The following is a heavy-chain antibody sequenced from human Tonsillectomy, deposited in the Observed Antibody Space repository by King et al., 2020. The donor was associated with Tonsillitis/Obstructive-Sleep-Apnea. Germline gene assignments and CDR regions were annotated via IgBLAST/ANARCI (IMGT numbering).Heavy chain of an antibody. J-gene: IGHJ3*02. CDR1: GGSISSYY. CDR2: IYTSGST. V-gene: IGHV4-4*07. D-gene: IGHD3/OR15-3a*01. Sequence: QLQESGPGLVKPSETLSLTCTVSGGSISSYYWSWIRQPAGTGLAWIGRIYTSGSTNYNPSLQSRVTLSVDTSTNQFSLKLSSVTAADTAVYYCARDRDIGTHLWDDAFDIWGQGTMVTVSS. CDR3: ARDRDIGTHLWDDAFDI.